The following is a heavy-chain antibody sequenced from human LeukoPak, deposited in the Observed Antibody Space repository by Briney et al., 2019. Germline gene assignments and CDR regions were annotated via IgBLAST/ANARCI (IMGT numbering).Heavy chain of an antibody. Sequence: GASVKVSCKASGYTFTSYAMHWVRQAPGQRLEWMGWINACNGNTKYSQKFQGRVTITRETSASTAYMELGSLRSEGTVVYYCAGPVLYYFDYWGQGTLGTGSS. CDR3: AGPVLYYFDY. CDR2: INACNGNT. J-gene: IGHJ4*02. D-gene: IGHD2-15*01. CDR1: GYTFTSYA. V-gene: IGHV1-3*01.